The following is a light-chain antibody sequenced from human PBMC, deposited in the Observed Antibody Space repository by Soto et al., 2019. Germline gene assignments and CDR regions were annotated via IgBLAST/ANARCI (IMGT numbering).Light chain of an antibody. Sequence: QSVLTQPPSASGTPGQRVTISCSGSSSNIGSNTVNWYQQLPGTAPKLLIYSNKQRPSGVPDRFSGSKSGTSASLAISGLQSEDEADYYCAAWDDSLNGPVFGGGTPLTVL. CDR1: SSNIGSNT. CDR2: SNK. J-gene: IGLJ7*01. CDR3: AAWDDSLNGPV. V-gene: IGLV1-44*01.